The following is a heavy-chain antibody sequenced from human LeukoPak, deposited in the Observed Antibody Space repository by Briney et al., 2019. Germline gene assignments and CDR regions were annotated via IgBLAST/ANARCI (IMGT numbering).Heavy chain of an antibody. D-gene: IGHD2-15*01. Sequence: GRSLRLYCAASGFTFRDYGMHWMRHAPGKGLEGVAFIRNDGSNEYYTDSVKGRFTISRDNSRNTLYLQMNSLRDEDTAVYYCAKGGSASPNWFDPWGQGTLVTVSS. CDR2: IRNDGSNE. CDR1: GFTFRDYG. J-gene: IGHJ5*02. V-gene: IGHV3-30*02. CDR3: AKGGSASPNWFDP.